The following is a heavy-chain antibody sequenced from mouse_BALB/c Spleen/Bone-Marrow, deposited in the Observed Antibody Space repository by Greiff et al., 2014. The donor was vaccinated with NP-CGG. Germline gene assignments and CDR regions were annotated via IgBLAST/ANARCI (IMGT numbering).Heavy chain of an antibody. Sequence: QVQLQQPGAELARPGASVKLSCKASGYTFTSYWMQWVKQRPGQGLEWIGAIYPGDGDTRYTQKFKGKATLTADKSSSTAYMQLSSLASEDSAVYYCARGTGPDYWGQGTTLTVSS. CDR2: IYPGDGDT. J-gene: IGHJ2*01. CDR1: GYTFTSYW. V-gene: IGHV1-87*01. D-gene: IGHD4-1*01. CDR3: ARGTGPDY.